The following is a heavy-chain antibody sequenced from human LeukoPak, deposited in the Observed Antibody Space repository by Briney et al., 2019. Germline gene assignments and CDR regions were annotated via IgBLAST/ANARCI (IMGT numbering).Heavy chain of an antibody. CDR3: AKGSGGSYLVYLDY. D-gene: IGHD1-26*01. CDR2: IANDGTNE. CDR1: GFTFYTYG. V-gene: IGHV3-30*18. J-gene: IGHJ4*02. Sequence: PGRSLRLSCAASGFTFYTYGMHWVRQAPGKGLEWVSVIANDGTNEYYADSVKGRFTISRDNSKNTLYLQMDSLRAEDTAVYYCAKGSGGSYLVYLDYWGQGTLVTVSS.